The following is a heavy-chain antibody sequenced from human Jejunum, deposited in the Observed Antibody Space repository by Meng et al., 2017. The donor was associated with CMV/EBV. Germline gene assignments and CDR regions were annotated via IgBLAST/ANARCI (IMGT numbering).Heavy chain of an antibody. V-gene: IGHV1-8*01. CDR2: MNPNRGTT. CDR3: ATGVADFEY. Sequence: QVELVQAGAEVKKPGASVKVSCKASGYTFTSYDINWVRQGTGQGLEWMGWMNPNRGTTGYAQKFQGRVTMTRNISKSTAYMDLSSLRSEDTAVYYCATGVADFEYWGQGTLVTVSS. D-gene: IGHD6-19*01. CDR1: GYTFTSYD. J-gene: IGHJ4*02.